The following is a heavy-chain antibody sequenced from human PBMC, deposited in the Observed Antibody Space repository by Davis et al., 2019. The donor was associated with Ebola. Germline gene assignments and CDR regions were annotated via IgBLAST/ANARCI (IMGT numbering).Heavy chain of an antibody. CDR1: GFILRRYY. Sequence: SPIPPRPSPGFILRRYYMRLVLQAPGTRLLWLSPLGTSADTYYADSVKGRFTLSRDNSKNSLYLQMNGLKVEDTAIYYCAKDTSKIWFNIWGQGTMVTVSA. D-gene: IGHD1-26*01. V-gene: IGHV3-23*01. J-gene: IGHJ3*02. CDR3: AKDTSKIWFNI. CDR2: LGTSADT.